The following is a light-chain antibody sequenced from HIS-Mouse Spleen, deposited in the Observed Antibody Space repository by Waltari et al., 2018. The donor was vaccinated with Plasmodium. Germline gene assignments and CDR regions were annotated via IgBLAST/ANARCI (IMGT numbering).Light chain of an antibody. V-gene: IGLV3-21*02. CDR3: QVWDSSSDHPV. CDR2: DDS. J-gene: IGLJ2*01. CDR1: NIGSKG. Sequence: SYVLTQPPSVSVAPGQTARITCGGNNIGSKGVHGYQQKPGQAPALVVYDDSDRPSGIPVRFSGSNSGTTATLTISRVEAGDEADYYCQVWDSSSDHPVFGGGTKLTVL.